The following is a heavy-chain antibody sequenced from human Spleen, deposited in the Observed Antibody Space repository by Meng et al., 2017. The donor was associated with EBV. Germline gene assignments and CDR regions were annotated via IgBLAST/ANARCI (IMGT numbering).Heavy chain of an antibody. Sequence: VPRQGPGPGLCKPPEPLPLTCAVSGGSISSFYYWAWIRQSPGRGLEWIGSVHHSGSTYYSPSFKSRITVSVDTSRNHFSLRLTSVTAADTAVYYCARPFPSIVSPRLDPFGEWGPGTLVTVSS. V-gene: IGHV4-38-2*01. J-gene: IGHJ4*02. D-gene: IGHD5/OR15-5a*01. CDR2: VHHSGST. CDR1: GGSISSFYY. CDR3: ARPFPSIVSPRLDPFGE.